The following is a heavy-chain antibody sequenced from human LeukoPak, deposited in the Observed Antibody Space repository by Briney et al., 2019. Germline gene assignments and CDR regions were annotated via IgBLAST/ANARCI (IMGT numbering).Heavy chain of an antibody. CDR1: GYTLTELS. J-gene: IGHJ3*02. CDR3: ATWGLHYYGSGTSAFDI. V-gene: IGHV1-24*01. CDR2: FDPEDGET. D-gene: IGHD3-10*01. Sequence: GASVMVSCKVSGYTLTELSMHWVRQAPGKGLEWMGGFDPEDGETIYAQKFQGRVTMTEDTSTDTAYMELSSLRSEDTAVYYCATWGLHYYGSGTSAFDIWGQGTMVTVSS.